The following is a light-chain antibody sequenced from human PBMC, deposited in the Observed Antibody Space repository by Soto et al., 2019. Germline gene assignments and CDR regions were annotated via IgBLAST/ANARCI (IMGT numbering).Light chain of an antibody. J-gene: IGKJ4*01. Sequence: DIQMTQSPSTLSVSVGDRVTITCRASQSVSSWLAWYQQKPGKVPKLLIYKASTLQSGVPSRFSGSGSGTEFTLTISSLQPDDFAAYYCQQYKSNPLTFGGGTKVEIK. CDR2: KAS. V-gene: IGKV1-5*03. CDR1: QSVSSW. CDR3: QQYKSNPLT.